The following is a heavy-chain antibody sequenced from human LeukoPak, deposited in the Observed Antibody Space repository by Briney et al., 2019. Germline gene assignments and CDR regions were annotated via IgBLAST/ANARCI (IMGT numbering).Heavy chain of an antibody. CDR2: ISAYNGNT. CDR1: GYTFTSYG. D-gene: IGHD2-2*01. V-gene: IGHV1-18*01. Sequence: ASVKVSCKASGYTFTSYGISWVRQAPGQGLEWMGWISAYNGNTNYAQKLQGRVTMTTDTSTSTAYMELRSLRSDDTAVYYCARGVVPAAKRSYYYYGMDVWGQGITVTVSS. J-gene: IGHJ6*02. CDR3: ARGVVPAAKRSYYYYGMDV.